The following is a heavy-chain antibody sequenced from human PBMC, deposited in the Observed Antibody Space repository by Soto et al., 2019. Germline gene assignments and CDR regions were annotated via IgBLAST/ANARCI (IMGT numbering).Heavy chain of an antibody. V-gene: IGHV4-59*01. D-gene: IGHD6-6*01. J-gene: IGHJ4*02. CDR3: ARWEIAARIFDY. CDR1: GGSISSYY. Sequence: SETLSLTCTVSGGSISSYYWSWIRQPPGKGLEWIGYIYYSGSTNYNPSLKSRVTISVDTSKNQFSLKLSSVTAADTAVYYCARWEIAARIFDYWGQGTLVTVSS. CDR2: IYYSGST.